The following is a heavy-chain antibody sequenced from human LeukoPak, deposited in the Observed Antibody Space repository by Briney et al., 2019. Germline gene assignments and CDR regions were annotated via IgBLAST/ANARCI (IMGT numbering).Heavy chain of an antibody. D-gene: IGHD2-8*01. J-gene: IGHJ5*02. CDR3: ARDHCCTNGAPIGP. CDR1: GGSISSYY. CDR2: IYTSGST. V-gene: IGHV4-4*07. Sequence: SETLPLTCTVSGGSISSYYWSWIRQPAGKGLEWIGRIYTSGSTNYNPSLKSRVTMSVDTSKNQFSLKLSSVTAADTAVYYCARDHCCTNGAPIGPWGQGTLVTVSS.